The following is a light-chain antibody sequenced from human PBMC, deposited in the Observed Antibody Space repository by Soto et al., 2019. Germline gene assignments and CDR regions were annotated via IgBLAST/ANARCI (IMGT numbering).Light chain of an antibody. CDR2: HVS. J-gene: IGLJ2*01. V-gene: IGLV2-8*01. CDR3: NSYAGNNYVV. CDR1: SSDVGGYNY. Sequence: QSALTQPPSASGSPGQSVTISCTGTSSDVGGYNYVSWYQQYPGKAPKLIIYHVSKRPPGVPDRFSGYKSGNTASLTVSGLQSEDEADYYCNSYAGNNYVVFGGGTKLTVL.